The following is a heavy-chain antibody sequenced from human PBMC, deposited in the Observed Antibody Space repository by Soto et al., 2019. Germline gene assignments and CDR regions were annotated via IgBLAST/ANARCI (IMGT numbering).Heavy chain of an antibody. CDR2: INSDGSST. Sequence: PGGSLRLSCAASGFTLSGYWMHWVRQAPGKGLVWVSRINSDGSSTNYADSVKGRFTISRDNAKNTLYLQMNSLRAEDTAVYYCAILSSTVTNYFDYWGQGTLVTVSS. D-gene: IGHD4-17*01. CDR1: GFTLSGYW. J-gene: IGHJ4*02. CDR3: AILSSTVTNYFDY. V-gene: IGHV3-74*01.